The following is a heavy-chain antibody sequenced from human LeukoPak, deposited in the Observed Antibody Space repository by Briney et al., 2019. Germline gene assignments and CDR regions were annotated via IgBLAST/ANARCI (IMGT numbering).Heavy chain of an antibody. CDR2: ISSSSSYI. CDR1: GFTFSSYS. Sequence: GGSLRLSCAASGFTFSSYSMNWVRQAPGKGLVWVSSISSSSSYIYYADSVKGRFTISRDNAKNSLYLQMNGLRAEDTAVYYCATRPHAYYYDSSGQFDYWGQGTLVTVSS. CDR3: ATRPHAYYYDSSGQFDY. V-gene: IGHV3-21*01. D-gene: IGHD3-22*01. J-gene: IGHJ4*02.